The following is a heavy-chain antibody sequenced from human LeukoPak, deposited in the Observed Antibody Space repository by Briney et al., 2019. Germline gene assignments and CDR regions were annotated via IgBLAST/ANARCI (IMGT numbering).Heavy chain of an antibody. Sequence: PSETLSLTCIVSGCSIISDYFWGWVRQPPGKGPEWIGSIFHSGDVYYNPSLKSRVTLSVDPSKNRFSLKLTSVTAADTAIYYCARVVASTSIDSWGQGTLVTVSS. CDR2: IFHSGDV. CDR1: GCSIISDYF. CDR3: ARVVASTSIDS. V-gene: IGHV4-38-2*02. D-gene: IGHD2-15*01. J-gene: IGHJ4*02.